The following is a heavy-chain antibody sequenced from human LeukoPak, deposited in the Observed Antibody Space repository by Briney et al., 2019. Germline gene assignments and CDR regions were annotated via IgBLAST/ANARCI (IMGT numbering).Heavy chain of an antibody. J-gene: IGHJ4*02. CDR2: INGDGRTT. CDR1: GFTFSGNW. Sequence: GGSLRLSCEASGFTFSGNWMHWVRQAPGKGLVWVSRINGDGRTTYYAGSVKGRFTISRDNAKNTVYLQMNSLRAEDTAVYYCARGIAGAWGFDYWGLGTLVTVSS. D-gene: IGHD6-13*01. V-gene: IGHV3-74*01. CDR3: ARGIAGAWGFDY.